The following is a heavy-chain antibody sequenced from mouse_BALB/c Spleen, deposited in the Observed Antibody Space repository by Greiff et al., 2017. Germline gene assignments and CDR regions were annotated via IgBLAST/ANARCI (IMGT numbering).Heavy chain of an antibody. D-gene: IGHD4-1*02. J-gene: IGHJ4*01. CDR3: ARGNWDGAMDY. V-gene: IGHV5-15*02. Sequence: EVKLVESGGGLVQPGGSRKLSCAASGFTFSDYGMAWVRQAPGKGPVWVAFISNLAYSIYYADTVTGRFTISRENAKNTLYLEMSSLRSEDTAMYYCARGNWDGAMDYWGQGTSVTVSS. CDR1: GFTFSDYG. CDR2: ISNLAYSI.